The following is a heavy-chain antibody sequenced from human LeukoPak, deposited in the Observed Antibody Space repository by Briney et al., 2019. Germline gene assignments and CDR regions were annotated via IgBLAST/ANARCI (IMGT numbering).Heavy chain of an antibody. CDR2: INHSGST. J-gene: IGHJ4*02. CDR3: ARAGNYYYSSGYYSHFDY. D-gene: IGHD3-22*01. Sequence: SETLSLTCAVYGGSFSGYYWSWIRQPPGKGLEWIGEINHSGSTNYNPSLKSRVTISVDTSKNQFSLKLSSVTAADTAVCYCARAGNYYYSSGYYSHFDYWGQGTLVTVSS. CDR1: GGSFSGYY. V-gene: IGHV4-34*01.